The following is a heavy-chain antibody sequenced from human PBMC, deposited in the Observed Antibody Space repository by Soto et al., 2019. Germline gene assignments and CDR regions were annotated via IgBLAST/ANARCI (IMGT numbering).Heavy chain of an antibody. J-gene: IGHJ5*02. CDR3: ARDLRDYYDSSGYVNWFDP. D-gene: IGHD3-22*01. CDR1: GFTFSSYA. Sequence: GGSLRLSCAASGFTFSSYAMHWVRQAPGKGLEWVAVISYDGSNKYYADSVKGRFTISRDNSKNTLYLQMNSLRAEDTAVYYCARDLRDYYDSSGYVNWFDPWGQGTLVTVSS. CDR2: ISYDGSNK. V-gene: IGHV3-30-3*01.